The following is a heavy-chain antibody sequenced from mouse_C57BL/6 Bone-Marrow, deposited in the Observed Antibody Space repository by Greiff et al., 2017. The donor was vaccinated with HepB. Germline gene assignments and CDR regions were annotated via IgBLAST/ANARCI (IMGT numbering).Heavy chain of an antibody. CDR3: ARLGLLRYRLDY. CDR2: INPSSGYT. CDR1: GYTFTSYT. J-gene: IGHJ2*01. V-gene: IGHV1-4*01. Sequence: SGAELARPGASVKMSCKASGYTFTSYTMHWVKQRPGQGLEWIGYINPSSGYTKYNQKFKDKATLTADKSSSTAYMQLSSLTSEDSAVYYCARLGLLRYRLDYWGQGTTLTVSS. D-gene: IGHD1-1*01.